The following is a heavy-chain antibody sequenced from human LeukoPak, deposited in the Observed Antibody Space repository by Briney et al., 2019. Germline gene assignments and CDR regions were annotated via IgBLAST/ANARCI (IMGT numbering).Heavy chain of an antibody. CDR2: ISYDGSSK. V-gene: IGHV3-30-3*01. J-gene: IGHJ6*02. D-gene: IGHD5-18*01. CDR1: GFTFSSYA. Sequence: PGRSLRLSCAASGFTFSSYAMHWVRQAPGKGLEWVAVISYDGSSKYYADSVKGRFTISRDNSKNTLYLQMNSLRAEDTAVYYCARAILTGIQLSPWDYGMDVWGQGTTVTVSS. CDR3: ARAILTGIQLSPWDYGMDV.